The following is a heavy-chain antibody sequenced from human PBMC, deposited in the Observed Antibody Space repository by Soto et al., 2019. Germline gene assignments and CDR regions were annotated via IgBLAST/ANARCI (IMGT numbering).Heavy chain of an antibody. CDR2: ISGSGGST. J-gene: IGHJ4*02. CDR3: AKDYSPRTSLYYFDY. D-gene: IGHD4-4*01. Sequence: PGGSLRLSCAASGFTFSSYAMSWVRQAPGKGLEWVSAISGSGGSTYYADSVKGRFTISRDNSKNTLYLQMNSLRAEDTAVYYCAKDYSPRTSLYYFDYWGQGTLVTVSS. V-gene: IGHV3-23*01. CDR1: GFTFSSYA.